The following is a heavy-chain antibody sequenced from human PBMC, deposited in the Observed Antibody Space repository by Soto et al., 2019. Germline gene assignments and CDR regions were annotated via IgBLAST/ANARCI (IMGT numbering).Heavy chain of an antibody. V-gene: IGHV3-72*01. Sequence: EVQLVESGGGLAQPGGSLRLSCAASGFTFSDHYMDWVRQAPGKGLEWVGRTRKKTNNYSTEYAASVKGRFTISRDDSKNSLYLQMNSPKTEDAAVYYCTKVGSGFNYDDWGQGTLVTVSS. CDR3: TKVGSGFNYDD. J-gene: IGHJ4*02. D-gene: IGHD5-12*01. CDR1: GFTFSDHY. CDR2: TRKKTNNYST.